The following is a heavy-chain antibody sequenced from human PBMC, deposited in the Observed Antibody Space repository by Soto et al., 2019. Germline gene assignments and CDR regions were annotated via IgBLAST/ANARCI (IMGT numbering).Heavy chain of an antibody. V-gene: IGHV1-3*01. CDR3: AGDGGRVAATPGVWFDP. CDR1: GYTFTSYA. CDR2: INAGNGNT. J-gene: IGHJ5*02. D-gene: IGHD2-15*01. Sequence: ASVKVSCKASGYTFTSYAMHWVRQAPGQRLEWMGWINAGNGNTKYSQKFQGRVTITRDTSASTAYMELSSLRSEDTAVYYCAGDGGRVAATPGVWFDPWGQGTPVTVSS.